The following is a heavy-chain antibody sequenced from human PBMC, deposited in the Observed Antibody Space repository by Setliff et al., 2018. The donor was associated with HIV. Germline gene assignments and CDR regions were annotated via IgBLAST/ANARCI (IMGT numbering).Heavy chain of an antibody. Sequence: PSETLSLTCDVSGYSINDGYYWAWIRQFPGMGLQWIGRVYHGRTTNYNPTLKSRVAISTDTSKNQFSLKLRSVSATDTAVYFCARDRALRFSQSPSSHYFDYWGQRTLVTVSS. CDR1: GYSINDGYY. J-gene: IGHJ4*02. CDR3: ARDRALRFSQSPSSHYFDY. D-gene: IGHD3-3*01. V-gene: IGHV4-38-2*01. CDR2: VYHGRTT.